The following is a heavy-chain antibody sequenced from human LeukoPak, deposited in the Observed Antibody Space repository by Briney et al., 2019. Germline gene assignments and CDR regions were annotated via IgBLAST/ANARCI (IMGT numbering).Heavy chain of an antibody. J-gene: IGHJ6*02. CDR2: IYSGGST. V-gene: IGHV3-53*04. CDR3: AGTTGYYYGMDV. Sequence: GGSLRLSCAASGFTFSSYAMSWVRQAPGKGLEWVSVIYSGGSTYYADSVKGRFTISRHNSKNTLYLQMNSLRAEDTAVYYCAGTTGYYYGMDVWGQGTTVTVSS. CDR1: GFTFSSYA. D-gene: IGHD4-17*01.